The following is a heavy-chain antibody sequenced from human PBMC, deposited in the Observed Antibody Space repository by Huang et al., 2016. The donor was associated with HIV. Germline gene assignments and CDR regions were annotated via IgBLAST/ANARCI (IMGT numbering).Heavy chain of an antibody. Sequence: VESGGRLVQPGGSIRLSCVGSTFTFGGYWMSWVRQSPGKGREWVTNIKQDESEKYYVESVKGRFNISRDNAKKVLFLEMNNVRVEDTATYYCATKTAAMDIWGQGTTVTVS. CDR3: ATKTAAMDI. CDR2: IKQDESEK. D-gene: IGHD1-7*01. V-gene: IGHV3-7*01. CDR1: TFTFGGYW. J-gene: IGHJ6*02.